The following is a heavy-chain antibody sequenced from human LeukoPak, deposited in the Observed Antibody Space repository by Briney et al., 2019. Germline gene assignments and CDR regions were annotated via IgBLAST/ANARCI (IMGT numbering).Heavy chain of an antibody. Sequence: ASVKVSCKASGYTFTSYDINWVRQATGQGLEWMGGIIPIFGTANYAQKFQGRVTITADESTSTAYMELSSLRSEDTAVYYCARAWDRHRFDPWGQGTLVTVSS. CDR1: GYTFTSYD. CDR3: ARAWDRHRFDP. J-gene: IGHJ5*02. CDR2: IIPIFGTA. V-gene: IGHV1-69*13. D-gene: IGHD1-26*01.